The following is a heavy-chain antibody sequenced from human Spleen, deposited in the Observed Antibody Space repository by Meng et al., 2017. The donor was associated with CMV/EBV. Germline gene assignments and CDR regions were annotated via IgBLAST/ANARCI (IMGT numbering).Heavy chain of an antibody. CDR1: SIKTIDYC. V-gene: IGHV4-39*07. J-gene: IGHJ5*02. Sequence: SIKTIDYCSGSIRRPPGKRLEWNATIYYSGGTYYNPSLTSRTSISGLTSQNQFSLTLSSVTAAHTAVYYCARGSDGHSSSSTWFDPWGPGTLVTVSS. CDR2: IYYSGGT. D-gene: IGHD6-6*01. CDR3: ARGSDGHSSSSTWFDP.